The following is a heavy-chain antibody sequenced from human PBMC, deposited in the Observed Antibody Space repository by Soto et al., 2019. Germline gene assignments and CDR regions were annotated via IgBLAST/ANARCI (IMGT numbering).Heavy chain of an antibody. CDR1: GYTFIRYG. Sequence: QVQLVQSASEVMKPGASVKVSCKASGYTFIRYGITWVRQAPGHRLEWMGWISRYNDQKIYAQKLQGRVTMTADTSTRTVYMQLRSLKSYDTAVYYCARGGYYDNVWGKLSHYGLDVWGQGTSVTVSS. J-gene: IGHJ6*02. V-gene: IGHV1-18*01. CDR2: ISRYNDQK. D-gene: IGHD3-16*01. CDR3: ARGGYYDNVWGKLSHYGLDV.